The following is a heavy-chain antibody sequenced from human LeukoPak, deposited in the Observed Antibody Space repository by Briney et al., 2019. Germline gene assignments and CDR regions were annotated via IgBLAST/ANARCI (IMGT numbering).Heavy chain of an antibody. J-gene: IGHJ5*02. D-gene: IGHD5-18*01. V-gene: IGHV4-34*01. Sequence: SETLSLTCTVSGGSISSHYWSWIRQPPGKGLEWIGEINHSGSTNYNPSLKSRVTISVDTSKNQFSLKLSSVTAADTAVYYCARRYSYRLRWFDPWGQGTLVTVSS. CDR2: INHSGST. CDR3: ARRYSYRLRWFDP. CDR1: GGSISSHY.